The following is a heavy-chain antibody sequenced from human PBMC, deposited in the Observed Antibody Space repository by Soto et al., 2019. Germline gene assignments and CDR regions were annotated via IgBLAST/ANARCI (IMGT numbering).Heavy chain of an antibody. CDR2: INHSGST. CDR1: GGSFSGYY. Sequence: QVQLQQWGAGLLKPSETLSLTCAVYGGSFSGYYWSWIHQPPGKGLEWIGEINHSGSTNYNPSLKSRVTISVDTSKNQFALKLSSVTAADTAVYYCARGFYGSGSYPFWGQGTLVTVSS. D-gene: IGHD3-10*01. CDR3: ARGFYGSGSYPF. V-gene: IGHV4-34*01. J-gene: IGHJ4*02.